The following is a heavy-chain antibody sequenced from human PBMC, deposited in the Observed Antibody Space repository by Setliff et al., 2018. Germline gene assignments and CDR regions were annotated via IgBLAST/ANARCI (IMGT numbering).Heavy chain of an antibody. CDR2: IIHSGST. CDR1: GGSFSGYY. J-gene: IGHJ6*03. CDR3: AREQWLDPPGYYYMDV. Sequence: SETLSFTCAVYGGSFSGYYWSWIRQPPGKRLEWIGEIIHSGSTNYNPSLKSRVTISMDTSKNQFSLKLNSVTAADMAVYYCAREQWLDPPGYYYMDVWAKGTTVTVSS. D-gene: IGHD6-19*01. V-gene: IGHV4-34*12.